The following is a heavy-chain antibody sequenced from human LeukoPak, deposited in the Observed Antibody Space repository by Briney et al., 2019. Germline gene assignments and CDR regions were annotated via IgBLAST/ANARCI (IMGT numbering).Heavy chain of an antibody. Sequence: GGSLRLACAASGFTLSKHPMYWVRQAPGKGLEWVSSLSDTGDSRHYADSVKGRFTISRDSARSALYLQMNSLRAEDTAVYYCAKGDCASGSCYFDDWGQGSQVTVSS. CDR2: LSDTGDSR. CDR3: AKGDCASGSCYFDD. J-gene: IGHJ4*02. D-gene: IGHD2-8*01. CDR1: GFTLSKHP. V-gene: IGHV3-23*01.